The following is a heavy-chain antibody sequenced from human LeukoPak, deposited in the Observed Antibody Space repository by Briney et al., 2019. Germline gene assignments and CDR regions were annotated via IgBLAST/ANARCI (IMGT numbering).Heavy chain of an antibody. Sequence: GGSLRLSCAASGFTFNDYHMNWIRQAPGKGLEWVANINLDGTEEHYVDSSLKGRFTISRDNAKNSLYLQMTSLRVEDTAVYYCASGRHDFLHWGQGTLVTVSS. J-gene: IGHJ4*02. V-gene: IGHV3-7*01. CDR2: INLDGTEE. D-gene: IGHD3/OR15-3a*01. CDR3: ASGRHDFLH. CDR1: GFTFNDYH.